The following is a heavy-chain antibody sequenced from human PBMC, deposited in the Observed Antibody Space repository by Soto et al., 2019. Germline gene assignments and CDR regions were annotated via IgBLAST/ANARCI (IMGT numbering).Heavy chain of an antibody. CDR2: ISSNGGST. Sequence: GGSLRLSCAASGFTFISYAMHWVLQAPGKGLEYVSAISSNGGSTYYANSVKGRFTISRDNSKNTLYLQMGSLRAEDMAVYYCARVPWRSTSLLRFGEHYYYNYMDVWGKGTTVTVAS. J-gene: IGHJ6*03. CDR1: GFTFISYA. CDR3: ARVPWRSTSLLRFGEHYYYNYMDV. D-gene: IGHD2-2*01. V-gene: IGHV3-64*01.